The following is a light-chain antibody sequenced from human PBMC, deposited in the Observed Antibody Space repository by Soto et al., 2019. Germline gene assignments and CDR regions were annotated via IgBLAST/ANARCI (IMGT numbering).Light chain of an antibody. J-gene: IGKJ3*01. Sequence: EIVLTQSPATLSLSPGERATLSCRASQSVSSYLAWYQQKPGQAPRLLISDASNRATGIPGRFSGSGSGTDFTLPISSLEPEDFAVYYCQQRSNWPPTFGPGTKVDLK. CDR2: DAS. CDR1: QSVSSY. CDR3: QQRSNWPPT. V-gene: IGKV3-11*01.